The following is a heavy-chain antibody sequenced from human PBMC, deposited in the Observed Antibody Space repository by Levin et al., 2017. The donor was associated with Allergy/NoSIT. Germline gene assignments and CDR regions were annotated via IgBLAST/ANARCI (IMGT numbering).Heavy chain of an antibody. D-gene: IGHD3-22*01. V-gene: IGHV3-30*18. J-gene: IGHJ4*02. CDR3: AKHWREYYYETSGYYSGYFDY. Sequence: GGSLRLSCVVSGFTFSDFGMHWVRQAPGKGLEWVAVISNDGIHKIYADSVKGRFTISRDNSKNTLYLQMNSLRAEDTAVYHCAKHWREYYYETSGYYSGYFDYWGQGTLVTVSS. CDR1: GFTFSDFG. CDR2: ISNDGIHK.